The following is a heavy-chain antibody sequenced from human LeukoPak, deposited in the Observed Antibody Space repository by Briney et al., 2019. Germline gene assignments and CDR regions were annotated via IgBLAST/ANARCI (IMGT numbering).Heavy chain of an antibody. CDR3: ARGGGLDV. Sequence: GGSLRLSCAASGFTFSSYWMNWARQAPGKGLEWVASINHNGNVTYYVDSVKGRFTISRDNAKNSLYLQMSNLRAEDTGVYFCARGGGLDVWGQGATVTVSS. V-gene: IGHV3-7*03. CDR2: INHNGNVT. J-gene: IGHJ6*02. D-gene: IGHD3-16*01. CDR1: GFTFSSYW.